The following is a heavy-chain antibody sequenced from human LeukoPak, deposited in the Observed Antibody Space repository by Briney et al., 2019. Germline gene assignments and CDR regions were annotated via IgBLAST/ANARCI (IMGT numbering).Heavy chain of an antibody. V-gene: IGHV4-59*01. CDR1: GASISSYY. CDR3: ERDLEGFAEYYMDV. J-gene: IGHJ6*03. CDR2: IYYSGST. Sequence: SETLSLTCTVSGASISSYYWSWVRQPPGKGLEWVGYIYYSGSTNYNPSLKSRVTISVDTSKNQFSLKLSSVTAADTAVYYCERDLEGFAEYYMDVWGKGTTGTVSS. D-gene: IGHD3-3*01.